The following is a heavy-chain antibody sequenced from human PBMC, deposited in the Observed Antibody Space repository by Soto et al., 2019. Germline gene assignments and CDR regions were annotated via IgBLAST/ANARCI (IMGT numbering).Heavy chain of an antibody. CDR3: AIDLHGKPAVAQASYYYYGMDV. J-gene: IGHJ6*02. CDR2: INPNSGGT. D-gene: IGHD2-15*01. V-gene: IGHV1-2*02. CDR1: GYTFTGYY. Sequence: GASVKVSCKASGYTFTGYYMHWVRQAPGQGLEWMGWINPNSGGTNYAQKFQGRVTMTRDTSISTAYMELSRLRSDDTAVYYFAIDLHGKPAVAQASYYYYGMDVWGQGTTVTVSS.